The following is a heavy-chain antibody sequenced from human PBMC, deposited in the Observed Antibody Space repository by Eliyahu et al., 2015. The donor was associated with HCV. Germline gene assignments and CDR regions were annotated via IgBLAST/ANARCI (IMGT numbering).Heavy chain of an antibody. CDR1: GYTFTSYG. CDR2: ISAYNGNT. V-gene: IGHV1-18*01. Sequence: QFQLVQSGAEVKKPGASVKVSCKASGYTFTSYGISWVRQAPGQGLEWMGWISAYNGNTNYAQKLQGRVTMTTDTSTSTAYMELRSLRSDDTAVYYCAREKDDFWSGNNFDYWGQGTLVTVSS. D-gene: IGHD3-3*01. J-gene: IGHJ4*02. CDR3: AREKDDFWSGNNFDY.